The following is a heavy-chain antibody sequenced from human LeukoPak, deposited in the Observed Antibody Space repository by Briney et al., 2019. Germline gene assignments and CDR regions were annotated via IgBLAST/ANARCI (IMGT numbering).Heavy chain of an antibody. Sequence: GGSLKLSCAASGFTFSSYWMFWVRRAPGKGLVWVSRINSDGSSTSFADSVKGRFTISRDNAKNTLYLQMSSLRAEDTAVYYCARGITMFGVVNDAFDIWGQGTMVTVFS. CDR2: INSDGSST. CDR3: ARGITMFGVVNDAFDI. D-gene: IGHD3-3*01. V-gene: IGHV3-74*01. CDR1: GFTFSSYW. J-gene: IGHJ3*02.